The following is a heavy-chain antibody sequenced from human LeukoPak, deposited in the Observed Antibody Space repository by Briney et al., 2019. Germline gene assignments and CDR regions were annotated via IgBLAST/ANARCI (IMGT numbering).Heavy chain of an antibody. CDR3: AAGPDYYDSSLDAFDI. Sequence: SVKVSCKASGFTFTSSAMQWVRQARGQRLEWIGWTVVGSGNTNYAQKFQERVTITRDMSTSTAYMELSSLRSEDTAVYYCAAGPDYYDSSLDAFDIWGQGTMVTVSS. J-gene: IGHJ3*02. V-gene: IGHV1-58*02. CDR1: GFTFTSSA. D-gene: IGHD3-22*01. CDR2: TVVGSGNT.